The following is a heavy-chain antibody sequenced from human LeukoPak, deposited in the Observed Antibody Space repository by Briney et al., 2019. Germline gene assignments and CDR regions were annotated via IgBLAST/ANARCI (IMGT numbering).Heavy chain of an antibody. CDR3: ARDPAGYCSGGSCYSGKAWFDP. CDR1: GFTFSSYG. Sequence: PGGSLRLSCAASGFTFSSYGMHWVRQAPGKGLEWVTFIQYDGSNKYYADSVKGRFTIPRDNSKNTVYLQMNSLRTEDTAVYYCARDPAGYCSGGSCYSGKAWFDPWGQGTLVTVSS. V-gene: IGHV3-30*02. D-gene: IGHD2-15*01. CDR2: IQYDGSNK. J-gene: IGHJ5*02.